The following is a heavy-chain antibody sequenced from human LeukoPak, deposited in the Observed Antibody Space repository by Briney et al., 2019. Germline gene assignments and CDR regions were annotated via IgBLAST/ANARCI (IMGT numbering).Heavy chain of an antibody. J-gene: IGHJ6*02. CDR1: GFTFSSYA. CDR2: ISSNGGGT. Sequence: PGGSLRLSCAASGFTFSSYAMHWVRQAPGKGLEYVSAISSNGGGTYYANFVKGRFTISRDNSKNTLYLQMGSLRAEDMAVYYCARGLWFGLYGMDVWGQGTTVTVSS. D-gene: IGHD3-10*01. V-gene: IGHV3-64*01. CDR3: ARGLWFGLYGMDV.